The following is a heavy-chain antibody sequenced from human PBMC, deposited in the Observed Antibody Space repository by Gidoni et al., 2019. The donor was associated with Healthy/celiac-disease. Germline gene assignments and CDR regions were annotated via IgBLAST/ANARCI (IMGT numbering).Heavy chain of an antibody. CDR3: ARQDGVLRWFGEPGSFDY. D-gene: IGHD3-10*01. V-gene: IGHV4-39*01. CDR1: GGSISSSSYY. J-gene: IGHJ4*02. CDR2: IYYSGST. Sequence: QLQLQESGPGLAKPSETLSLTCTVSGGSISSSSYYWGWIRQPPGKGLEWIGSIYYSGSTYYNPSLKSRVTISVDTSKNQFSLKLSSVTAADTAVYYCARQDGVLRWFGEPGSFDYWGQGTLVTVSS.